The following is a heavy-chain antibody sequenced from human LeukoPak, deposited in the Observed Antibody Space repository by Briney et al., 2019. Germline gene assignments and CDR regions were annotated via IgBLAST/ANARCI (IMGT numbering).Heavy chain of an antibody. CDR2: ISSNGGTT. J-gene: IGHJ5*02. Sequence: GGSLRLSCAASGFTFSNYAMHWVRQAPGKGLEYVSAISSNGGTTYYANSVRGRFTISRDNSKNTLYLQMGSLRAEDMAVYYCARDNRAGSGIQLLGFDPWGQGTLVTVSS. CDR3: ARDNRAGSGIQLLGFDP. D-gene: IGHD5-18*01. CDR1: GFTFSNYA. V-gene: IGHV3-64*01.